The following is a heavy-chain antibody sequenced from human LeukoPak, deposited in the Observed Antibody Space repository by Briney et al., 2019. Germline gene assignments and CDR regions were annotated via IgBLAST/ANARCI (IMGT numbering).Heavy chain of an antibody. J-gene: IGHJ4*02. CDR1: GFTFSSYA. CDR3: ASRFEY. V-gene: IGHV3-23*01. Sequence: PGGSLRLSCAASGFTFSSYAMNWVRQAPGKGLEWVSSLTGSGDSTYYAESVKGRFTISRDNAKNSLYLQMNSLRAEDTAVYYCASRFEYWGQGILVTVSS. CDR2: LTGSGDST.